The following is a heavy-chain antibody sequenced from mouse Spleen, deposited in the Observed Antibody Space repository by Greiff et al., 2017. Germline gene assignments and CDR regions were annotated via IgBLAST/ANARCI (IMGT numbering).Heavy chain of an antibody. Sequence: VMLVESGPGLVAPSQSLSITCTVSGFSLTGYGVNWVRQPPGKGLEWLGMIWGDGSTDYNSALKSRLSISKDNSKSQVFLKMNSLQTDDTARYYCAREGIYYGYGAKYYYAMDYWGQGTSVTVSS. D-gene: IGHD2-2*01. CDR3: AREGIYYGYGAKYYYAMDY. CDR2: IWGDGST. V-gene: IGHV2-6-7*01. J-gene: IGHJ4*01. CDR1: GFSLTGYG.